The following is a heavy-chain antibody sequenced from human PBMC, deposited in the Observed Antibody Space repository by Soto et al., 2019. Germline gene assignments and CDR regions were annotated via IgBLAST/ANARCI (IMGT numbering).Heavy chain of an antibody. CDR3: ARDFTDSSGPTLGMGV. J-gene: IGHJ6*02. CDR1: GDSISTYY. V-gene: IGHV4-59*06. D-gene: IGHD6-19*01. CDR2: IYYSGST. Sequence: SETLSLTCSVFGDSISTYYWNWIRQHPGKGLEWIGYIYYSGSTYYNPSLKSRVTISVDTSKNQFSLKLSSVTAADTAVYYCARDFTDSSGPTLGMGVWGQGTTVTVSS.